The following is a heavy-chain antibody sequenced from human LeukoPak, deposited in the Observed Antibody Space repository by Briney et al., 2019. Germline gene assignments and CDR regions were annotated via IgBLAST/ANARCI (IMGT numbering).Heavy chain of an antibody. V-gene: IGHV3-48*01. CDR3: AREGTTVTTFAFDY. Sequence: PGGSLRLSCAASGFTFSSYSMNWVRQAPGKGLEWVSYISSSSSTIYYADSVKGRFTISRDNAKNSLYLQMNSLRAEDTAVYYRAREGTTVTTFAFDYWGQGTLVTVSS. J-gene: IGHJ4*02. D-gene: IGHD4-11*01. CDR1: GFTFSSYS. CDR2: ISSSSSTI.